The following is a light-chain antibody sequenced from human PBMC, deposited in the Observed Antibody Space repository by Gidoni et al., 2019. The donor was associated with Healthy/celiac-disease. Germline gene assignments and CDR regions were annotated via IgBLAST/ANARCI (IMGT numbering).Light chain of an antibody. CDR3: QSADSSGTYSVL. CDR2: KDS. J-gene: IGLJ2*01. CDR1: ALPKQY. V-gene: IGLV3-25*03. Sequence: YELTQPPSGSVSPGQTARITCAADALPKQYAYWYQQKPGPATVLVIYKDSDRPSGFPGRFSGSSSGTTVTLPISGVPAEDESDYYCQSADSSGTYSVLFCGGTKLTVL.